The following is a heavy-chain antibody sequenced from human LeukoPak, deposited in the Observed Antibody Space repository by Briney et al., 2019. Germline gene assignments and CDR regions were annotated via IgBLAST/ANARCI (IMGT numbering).Heavy chain of an antibody. V-gene: IGHV4-30-2*01. CDR1: GGSISSGGYS. CDR3: ARVGYYDSSGYYSWWFDP. CDR2: IYHSGST. J-gene: IGHJ5*02. Sequence: PSETLSLTCAVSGGSISSGGYSWSWLRQPPGKGLEWIGYIYHSGSTYYNPSLKSRVTISVDRSKNQFSLKLSSVTAADTAVYYCARVGYYDSSGYYSWWFDPWGQGTLVTVSS. D-gene: IGHD3-22*01.